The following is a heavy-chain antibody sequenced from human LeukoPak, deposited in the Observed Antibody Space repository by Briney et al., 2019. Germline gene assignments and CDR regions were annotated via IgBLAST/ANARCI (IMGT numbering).Heavy chain of an antibody. CDR1: GYTFTGYY. CDR3: ARGTYYDILTGEIFPTNWFDP. J-gene: IGHJ5*02. D-gene: IGHD3-9*01. CDR2: INPNSGGT. V-gene: IGHV1-2*02. Sequence: ASVKVSCKASGYTFTGYYMHWVRQAPGQGLEWMGWINPNSGGTNYAQKFQGRVTMTRNTSISTAYMELSSLRSEDTAVYYCARGTYYDILTGEIFPTNWFDPWGQGTLVTVSS.